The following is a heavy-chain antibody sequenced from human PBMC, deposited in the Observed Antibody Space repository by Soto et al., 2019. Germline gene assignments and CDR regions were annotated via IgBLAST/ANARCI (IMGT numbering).Heavy chain of an antibody. CDR1: GYTFTNYG. J-gene: IGHJ4*02. CDR3: ARPTYYYDSSGPPAY. V-gene: IGHV1-18*01. D-gene: IGHD3-22*01. Sequence: GASVKVSCKASGYTFTNYGITWVRQAPGQGLEWMGWISVHNGYTKYAQNFQGRVTMTTDTSTSTVYMEVRSLRAEDTAVYYCARPTYYYDSSGPPAYWGQGTLVTVSS. CDR2: ISVHNGYT.